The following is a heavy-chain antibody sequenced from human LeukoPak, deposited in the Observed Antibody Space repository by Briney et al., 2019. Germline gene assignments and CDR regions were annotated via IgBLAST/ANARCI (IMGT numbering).Heavy chain of an antibody. CDR1: KYTLTELC. Sequence: ASVTVSYPASKYTLTELCMNLLSPAPAKGLERMGGFDPEDGETIYAQKFQGRVTMTEDTSTDTAYMELSSLRSEDTAVYYCATAIWSIRGVARGYFDYWCQGTLVTVSS. CDR2: FDPEDGET. V-gene: IGHV1-24*01. CDR3: ATAIWSIRGVARGYFDY. J-gene: IGHJ4*02. D-gene: IGHD3-10*01.